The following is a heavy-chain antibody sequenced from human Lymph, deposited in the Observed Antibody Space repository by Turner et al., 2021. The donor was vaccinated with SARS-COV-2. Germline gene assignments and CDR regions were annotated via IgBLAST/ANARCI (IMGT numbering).Heavy chain of an antibody. CDR1: GGSVTSSSYY. Sequence: QVHLQESGPGLVKPSETLSLTCTVSGGSVTSSSYYWGWIRQPPGKGLEWIGNIYSSGSTYYNPSLKSRVTISVDTSKNQFSLKLRYVTAADTAVYYCARQGWLRGYFDYWSQGTLVTVSS. CDR3: ARQGWLRGYFDY. J-gene: IGHJ4*02. CDR2: IYSSGST. V-gene: IGHV4-39*01. D-gene: IGHD5-18*01.